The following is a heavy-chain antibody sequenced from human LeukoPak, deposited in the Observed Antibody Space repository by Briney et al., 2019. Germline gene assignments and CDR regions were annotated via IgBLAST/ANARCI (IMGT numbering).Heavy chain of an antibody. V-gene: IGHV1-69*05. CDR3: ARSNWNDGGYFDY. CDR1: GGTFSSYA. J-gene: IGHJ4*02. D-gene: IGHD1-1*01. Sequence: ASVKVSCKASGGTFSSYAISWVRQAPGQGLEWMGRIIPIFGTANYAQKFQGRVTITTDESTSTAYMEVSSLRSEDTAVYYCARSNWNDGGYFDYWGQGTLVSVSS. CDR2: IIPIFGTA.